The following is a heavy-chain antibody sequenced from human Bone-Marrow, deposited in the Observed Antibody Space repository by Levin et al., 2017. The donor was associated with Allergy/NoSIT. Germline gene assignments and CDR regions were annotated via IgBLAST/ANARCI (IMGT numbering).Heavy chain of an antibody. CDR1: GFSLGFSGFC. CDR2: IDWDDNK. CDR3: ARTNVAGAGRYAFDI. Sequence: SGPTLVKPTQSLTLTCTFSGFSLGFSGFCVSWIRQPPGKALEWLALIDWDDNKFYSTSLKTRLTISKDTSNKQVVLTVTNVDPEDSATYYCARTNVAGAGRYAFDIWGQGTVVIVSS. V-gene: IGHV2-70*12. D-gene: IGHD6-19*01. J-gene: IGHJ3*02.